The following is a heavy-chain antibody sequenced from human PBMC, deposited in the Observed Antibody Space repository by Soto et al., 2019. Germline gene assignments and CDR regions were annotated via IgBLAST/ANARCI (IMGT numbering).Heavy chain of an antibody. J-gene: IGHJ6*02. V-gene: IGHV3-23*01. CDR3: AKDRGMDV. CDR2: ISGSGGST. Sequence: PGRPLRHPCAASGFTISSYAMSCVRQAPGKGLEWVSAISGSGGSTYYADSVKGRFTISRDNSKNTLYLQMNSLRAEDTAVYYCAKDRGMDVWGQGTTVTVSS. CDR1: GFTISSYA.